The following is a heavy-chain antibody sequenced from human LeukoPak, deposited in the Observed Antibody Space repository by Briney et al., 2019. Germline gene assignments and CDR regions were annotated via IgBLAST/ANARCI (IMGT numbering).Heavy chain of an antibody. V-gene: IGHV3-7*01. CDR3: LAAGGY. J-gene: IGHJ4*02. CDR1: GFTFSSYW. CDR2: IKPDGSEK. D-gene: IGHD3-10*01. Sequence: GGSLRLSCTVSGFTFSSYWMSWVRQAPGKGLEWVAKIKPDGSEKYYVDSVKGRFTISRDNAKNSLYLQMSSLSAEDTAVYYCLAAGGYWGQGTLVTVSS.